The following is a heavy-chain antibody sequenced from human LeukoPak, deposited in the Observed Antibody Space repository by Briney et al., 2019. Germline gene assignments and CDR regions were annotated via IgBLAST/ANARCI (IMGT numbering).Heavy chain of an antibody. J-gene: IGHJ4*02. CDR2: IRGDSSET. Sequence: PGESLRLSCAGSGYTFSSYSMIWVRQAPGKGLEWVSSIRGDSSETRHAGAVMGRFTISRDNARKSLYLQMNTLSAEDTAVYYCARGHFGVVLDYWGLGTLVTVSS. D-gene: IGHD3-3*01. V-gene: IGHV3-21*01. CDR3: ARGHFGVVLDY. CDR1: GYTFSSYS.